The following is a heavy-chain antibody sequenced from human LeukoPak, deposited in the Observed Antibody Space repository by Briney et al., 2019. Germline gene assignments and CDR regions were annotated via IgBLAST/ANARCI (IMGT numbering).Heavy chain of an antibody. D-gene: IGHD3-22*01. Sequence: ALVKVSCKASGYTFTSYGISWVRQAPGQGLEWMGWISAYNGNTNYAQKLQGRVTMTTDTSTSTAYMELRSLRSDDTAVYYCARGGADYYDSSGSIGAFDIWGQGTMVTVSS. J-gene: IGHJ3*02. CDR3: ARGGADYYDSSGSIGAFDI. CDR1: GYTFTSYG. CDR2: ISAYNGNT. V-gene: IGHV1-18*01.